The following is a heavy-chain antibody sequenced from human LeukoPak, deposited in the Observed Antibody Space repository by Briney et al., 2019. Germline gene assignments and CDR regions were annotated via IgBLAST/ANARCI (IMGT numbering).Heavy chain of an antibody. D-gene: IGHD4-17*01. Sequence: PGGSLRLSCAASGFTFSSYGMHWVRQAPGKGLEWVAVIWYDGSTKYYADSVKGRFTISRDNSKNTLYLQMNSLRAEDTAVYYCARDLYTVTLDYWGQGTLVTVSS. CDR1: GFTFSSYG. CDR3: ARDLYTVTLDY. J-gene: IGHJ4*02. CDR2: IWYDGSTK. V-gene: IGHV3-33*01.